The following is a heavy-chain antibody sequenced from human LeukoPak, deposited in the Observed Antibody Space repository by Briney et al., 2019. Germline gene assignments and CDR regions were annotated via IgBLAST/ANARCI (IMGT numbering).Heavy chain of an antibody. J-gene: IGHJ4*02. V-gene: IGHV3-23*01. Sequence: GGSLRLSCAASGFTFSSYAMSWVRQAPGKGLEWVSTITGNGVTTYYADSVRGRFTISRDNSKNTLYLQMNSLRAEDTGVYYCAKAYCGSECYYMRDWWGQGTLVTVSS. CDR3: AKAYCGSECYYMRDW. D-gene: IGHD2-21*01. CDR2: ITGNGVTT. CDR1: GFTFSSYA.